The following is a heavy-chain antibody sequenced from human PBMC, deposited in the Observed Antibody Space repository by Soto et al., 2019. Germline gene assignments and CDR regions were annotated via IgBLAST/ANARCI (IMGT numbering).Heavy chain of an antibody. CDR1: GFTFSSYW. J-gene: IGHJ3*02. V-gene: IGHV3-7*01. CDR2: IKQDGSEK. D-gene: IGHD2-15*01. Sequence: GGSLRLSCAASGFTFSSYWMSWVRQAPGKGLEWVANIKQDGSEKYYVDSVKGRFTISRDNAKNSLYLQMNSLRAEDTAVYYCARDRGYCSGGSCYSYAFDIWGQGTMVTVSS. CDR3: ARDRGYCSGGSCYSYAFDI.